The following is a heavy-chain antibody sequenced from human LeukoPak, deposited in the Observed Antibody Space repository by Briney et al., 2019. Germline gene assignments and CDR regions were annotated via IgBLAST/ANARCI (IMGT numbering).Heavy chain of an antibody. D-gene: IGHD5-24*01. CDR1: GGSFSGYY. CDR2: INHSGST. V-gene: IGHV4-34*01. J-gene: IGHJ4*02. CDR3: ARGGRWLPYYFDY. Sequence: ETLSLTCAVYGGSFSGYYWSWIRQPPGKGLEWIGEINHSGSTNYNPSLKSRVTISVDTSKNQFSPKLSSVTAADTAVYYCARGGRWLPYYFDYWGQGTLVTVSS.